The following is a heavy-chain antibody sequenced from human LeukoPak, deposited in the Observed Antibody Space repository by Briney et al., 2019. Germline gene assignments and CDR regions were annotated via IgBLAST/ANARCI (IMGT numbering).Heavy chain of an antibody. J-gene: IGHJ6*02. CDR1: GGSISSYY. Sequence: PSETLSLTCTVSGGSISSYYWSWIRQPPGKGLEWIGYIYYSGSTNYNPSLKSRVTISVDTSKNQFSLKLSSVTAAGTAVYYCARDRQGGSYYGWDYYYYYGMDVWGQGTTVTVSS. CDR3: ARDRQGGSYYGWDYYYYYGMDV. CDR2: IYYSGST. D-gene: IGHD1-26*01. V-gene: IGHV4-59*01.